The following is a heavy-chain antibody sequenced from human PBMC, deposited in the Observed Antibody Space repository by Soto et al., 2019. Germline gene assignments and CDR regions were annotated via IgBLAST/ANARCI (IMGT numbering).Heavy chain of an antibody. CDR2: ISSSGSTI. D-gene: IGHD6-13*01. CDR3: ARDLSSSWVPRYYGMDV. Sequence: GGSLRLSCAASGFAFSSYEMNWVRQSPGKGLEWVSYISSSGSTIYYADSVKGRFTISRDNAKNSLYLQMNSLRAEDTAVYYCARDLSSSWVPRYYGMDVWGQGTTVTVSS. CDR1: GFAFSSYE. J-gene: IGHJ6*02. V-gene: IGHV3-48*03.